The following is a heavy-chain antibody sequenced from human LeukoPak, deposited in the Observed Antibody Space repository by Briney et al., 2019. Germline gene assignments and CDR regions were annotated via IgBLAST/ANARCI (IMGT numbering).Heavy chain of an antibody. CDR2: ISSSSSTI. Sequence: GGSLRLSCAASGFTFSSYSMNWVRQAPGKGLEWVSYISSSSSTIYYADSVKGRFTISRDNAKNTLYLQMNSLRAEDTAVYYCLTIPTTNWGAYYFDYWGQGTLVTVSS. D-gene: IGHD7-27*01. J-gene: IGHJ4*02. V-gene: IGHV3-48*04. CDR3: LTIPTTNWGAYYFDY. CDR1: GFTFSSYS.